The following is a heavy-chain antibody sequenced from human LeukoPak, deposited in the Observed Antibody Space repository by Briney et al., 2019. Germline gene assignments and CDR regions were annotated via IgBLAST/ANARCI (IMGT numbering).Heavy chain of an antibody. CDR1: GGSTSNYY. Sequence: SETLSLTCTVSGGSTSNYYWSWIRQPAGEGLEWIGRIYTSGSTNYNPSLKSRVTISVDTSKNQFSLKLSSVTAADTAVYYCARDGYSSSWYSFDYWGQGTLVTVSS. CDR3: ARDGYSSSWYSFDY. V-gene: IGHV4-4*07. CDR2: IYTSGST. D-gene: IGHD6-13*01. J-gene: IGHJ4*02.